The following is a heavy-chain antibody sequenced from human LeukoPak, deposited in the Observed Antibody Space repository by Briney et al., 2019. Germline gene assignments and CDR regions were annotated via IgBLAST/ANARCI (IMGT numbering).Heavy chain of an antibody. D-gene: IGHD3-10*01. CDR1: GGSFSGYY. J-gene: IGHJ5*02. CDR3: ARGGGITMVRGRRNWFDP. Sequence: SETLSLTCAVYGGSFSGYYWSWIRQPPGKGLEWIGEINHSGSTNYNPSLKSRVTISVDTSKNQFSLKLSSVTAADTAVYYCARGGGITMVRGRRNWFDPWGQGTLVTVSS. V-gene: IGHV4-34*01. CDR2: INHSGST.